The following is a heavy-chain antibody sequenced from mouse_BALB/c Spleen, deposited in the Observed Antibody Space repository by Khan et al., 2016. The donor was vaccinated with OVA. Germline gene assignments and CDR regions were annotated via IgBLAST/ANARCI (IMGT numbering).Heavy chain of an antibody. Sequence: VQLVESGPGLVAPSQSLSITCTISGLSLTNYGVHWVRQPPGQGLEWLVVIWSDGSTTYNSALNSRLTISKDNSKSQVFLKMNSLQTDDTAMYFCARQPYYHYNIMDYWGQGTSVTVSS. J-gene: IGHJ4*01. CDR1: GLSLTNYG. CDR2: IWSDGST. V-gene: IGHV2-6-1*01. D-gene: IGHD2-10*01. CDR3: ARQPYYHYNIMDY.